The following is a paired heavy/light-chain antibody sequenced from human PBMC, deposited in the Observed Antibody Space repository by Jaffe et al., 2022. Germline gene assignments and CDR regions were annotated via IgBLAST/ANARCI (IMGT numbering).Light chain of an antibody. CDR3: QVWDGNTL. J-gene: IGLJ2*01. CDR2: RDT. Sequence: SYEVTQPLSVSVALGQTATIHCGGNNIGSKSVHWYQQKPGQAPMLVIYRDTNRPSGIPERFSGSNSGNTATLTISRAQAGDEADYYCQVWDGNTLFGGGTKLTVL. V-gene: IGLV3-9*01. CDR1: NIGSKS.
Heavy chain of an antibody. CDR3: ARDPYNLAAYYGHYLDS. D-gene: IGHD3-9*01. J-gene: IGHJ4*02. CDR1: GYTFTTFY. CDR2: INPSGGST. Sequence: QVQLVQSGAEVKKPGASVKVSCKASGYTFTTFYIHWVRQAPGQGLEWMGIINPSGGSTTYAQNFRGRVTMTRDTSRSTVYMELSSLISDDTAVYYCARDPYNLAAYYGHYLDSWGQGTLVTVSS. V-gene: IGHV1-46*01.